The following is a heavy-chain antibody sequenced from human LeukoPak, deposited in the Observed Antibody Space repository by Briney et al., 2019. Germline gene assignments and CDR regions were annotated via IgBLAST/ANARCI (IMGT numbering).Heavy chain of an antibody. J-gene: IGHJ4*02. CDR1: AFSFSNYS. D-gene: IGHD3-10*01. CDR2: ISSSSSYI. Sequence: PGGSLRLSCAASAFSFSNYSMNWVRQAPGKGLEWVSSISSSSSYIYYADSVKGRFTISRDNAKNSLYLQMNSLRAEDTAVYYCARTLMVRAQTSFDYWGQGTLVTVSS. CDR3: ARTLMVRAQTSFDY. V-gene: IGHV3-21*01.